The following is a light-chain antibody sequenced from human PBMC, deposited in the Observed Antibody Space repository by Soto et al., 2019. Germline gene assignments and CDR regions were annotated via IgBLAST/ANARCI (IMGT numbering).Light chain of an antibody. J-gene: IGKJ5*01. Sequence: EIVYTHAPGTLSKKPGERATLSCRASQSVSSGFLAWYQQKPGQAPRLLIYGASSRATGIPDRFSGSGSGTDFTLTNSRLEPEDFAVYYCQQYSISPFTFGQGTRLEIK. CDR1: QSVSSGF. CDR2: GAS. V-gene: IGKV3-20*01. CDR3: QQYSISPFT.